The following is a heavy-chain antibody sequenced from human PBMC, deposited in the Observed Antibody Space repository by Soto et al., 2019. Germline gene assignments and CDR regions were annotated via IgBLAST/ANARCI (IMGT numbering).Heavy chain of an antibody. V-gene: IGHV1-18*04. J-gene: IGHJ4*02. CDR2: ISAYNGNT. Sequence: ASVKVSCKASGYTFTSYGISWVRQAPGQGLEWMGWISAYNGNTNYAQKLQGRVTITTDTSTSTAYMELRSLRSDDTAVYYCARDLEQVVSRRFDYWSQGTLVTVSS. D-gene: IGHD2-2*01. CDR1: GYTFTSYG. CDR3: ARDLEQVVSRRFDY.